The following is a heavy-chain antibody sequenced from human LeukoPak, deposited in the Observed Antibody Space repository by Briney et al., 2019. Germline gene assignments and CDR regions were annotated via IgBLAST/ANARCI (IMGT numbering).Heavy chain of an antibody. Sequence: SETLSLTCAVYGGSLRGSFWSWIRQTPGKGLEWIGEVDRLETTNYNPSLKSRVTLSVDTSKNQFSLKLSSVTAADTAVYYCARSGGALWGQGKRVTVSS. CDR2: VDRLETT. CDR1: GGSLRGSF. V-gene: IGHV4-34*01. CDR3: ARSGGAL. D-gene: IGHD5-12*01. J-gene: IGHJ3*01.